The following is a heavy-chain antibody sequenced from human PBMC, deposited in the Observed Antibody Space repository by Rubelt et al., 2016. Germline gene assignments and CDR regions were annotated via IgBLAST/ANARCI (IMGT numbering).Heavy chain of an antibody. J-gene: IGHJ4*02. V-gene: IGHV4-59*08. Sequence: PGKGLEWIGYIYYSGSTNYNPSLKSRVTISVDTSKNQFSLKLSSVTAADTAVYYCARWPNDSSGYYPSVYFDYWGQGTLVTVSS. CDR3: ARWPNDSSGYYPSVYFDY. D-gene: IGHD3-22*01. CDR2: IYYSGST.